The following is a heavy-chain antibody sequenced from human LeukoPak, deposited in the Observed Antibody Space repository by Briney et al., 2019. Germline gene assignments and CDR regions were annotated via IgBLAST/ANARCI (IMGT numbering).Heavy chain of an antibody. J-gene: IGHJ5*02. V-gene: IGHV4-59*01. CDR2: IYYSGST. CDR3: ARGYLDWFDP. CDR1: GGSISSYF. Sequence: SETLSLTCTVSGGSISSYFWTWIRQPPGKGLEWIGYIYYSGSTSCNPSLKSRVTMSVDTSKNQFSLNLNSVTAADTAVYYCARGYLDWFDPWGQGTLVTVSS. D-gene: IGHD1-26*01.